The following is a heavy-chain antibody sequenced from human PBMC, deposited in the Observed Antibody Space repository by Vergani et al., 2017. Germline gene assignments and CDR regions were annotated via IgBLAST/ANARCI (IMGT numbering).Heavy chain of an antibody. CDR3: ARARIGETIPGAYYYGMDV. D-gene: IGHD3-10*01. CDR1: GYTFTSYG. CDR2: ISAYNGNT. V-gene: IGHV1-18*01. J-gene: IGHJ6*02. Sequence: QVQLVQSGAEVKKPGASVKVSCKASGYTFTSYGISWVRQAPGQGLEWMGWISAYNGNTNYAQKLQGRVTRTTDTATSTAYMELRSLRSDDTAVYYCARARIGETIPGAYYYGMDVWGQGTTVTVSS.